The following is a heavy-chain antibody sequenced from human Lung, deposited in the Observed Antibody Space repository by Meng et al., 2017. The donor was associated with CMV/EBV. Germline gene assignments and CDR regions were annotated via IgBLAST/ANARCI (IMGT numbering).Heavy chain of an antibody. CDR2: IYHSGST. CDR3: ARGGYCSSTSCYKLYRNWIDP. J-gene: IGHJ5*01. V-gene: IGHV4-38-2*02. Sequence: SXTXSLXXTVSGYCISSGYYWGWIRQPPGKGLEWIGSIYHSGSTYYNPSLKSRVTISVDTSKNQFYLKLSSVTAADTAVYYCARGGYCSSTSCYKLYRNWIDPWXQGTXVTVAS. CDR1: GYCISSGYY. D-gene: IGHD2-2*02.